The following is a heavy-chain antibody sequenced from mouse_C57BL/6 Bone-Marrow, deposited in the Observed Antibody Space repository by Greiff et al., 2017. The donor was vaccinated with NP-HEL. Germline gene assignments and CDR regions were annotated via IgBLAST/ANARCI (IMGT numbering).Heavy chain of an antibody. Sequence: QVQLQQSGPGLVQPSQSLSITCTVSGFSLTSYGVHWVRQSPGKGLEWLGVIWRGGSTDYNAAFMSRLSITKDNSKSQVFFKMNSLQADDTAIYYCAKKSYDYDLYAMDYWGQGTSVTVSS. CDR2: IWRGGST. V-gene: IGHV2-5*01. D-gene: IGHD2-4*01. CDR3: AKKSYDYDLYAMDY. CDR1: GFSLTSYG. J-gene: IGHJ4*01.